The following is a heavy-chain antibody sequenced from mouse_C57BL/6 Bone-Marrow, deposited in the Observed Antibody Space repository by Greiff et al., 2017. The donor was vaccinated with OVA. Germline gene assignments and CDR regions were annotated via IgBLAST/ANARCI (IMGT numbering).Heavy chain of an antibody. Sequence: EVKLMESGGDLVKPGGSLKLSCAASGFTFSSYGMSWVRQTPDKRLEWVATISSGGSYTYYPDSVKGRFTISRDNAKNTLYLQMSSLKSEDTAMYYCARQTAQATYWGQGTLVTVSA. CDR3: ARQTAQATY. J-gene: IGHJ3*01. V-gene: IGHV5-6*01. CDR1: GFTFSSYG. CDR2: ISSGGSYT. D-gene: IGHD3-2*02.